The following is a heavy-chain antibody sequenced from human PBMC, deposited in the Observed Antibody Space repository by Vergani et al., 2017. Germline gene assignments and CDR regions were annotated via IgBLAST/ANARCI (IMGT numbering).Heavy chain of an antibody. V-gene: IGHV3-30*18. CDR3: AKDGPVTANYYYYGMDV. CDR2: ISYDGSNK. CDR1: GFTFSSYG. J-gene: IGHJ6*02. D-gene: IGHD2-21*02. Sequence: QVQLVESGGGVVQPGRSLRLSCAASGFTFSSYGMHWVRQAPGEGLEWVAVISYDGSNKYYADSVKGRFTISRDNSKNTLYLQMNSLRAEDTAVYYCAKDGPVTANYYYYGMDVWGQGTTVTVSS.